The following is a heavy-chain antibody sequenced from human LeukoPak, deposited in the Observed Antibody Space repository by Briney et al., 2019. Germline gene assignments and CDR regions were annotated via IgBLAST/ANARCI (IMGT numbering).Heavy chain of an antibody. CDR1: GFTFSSYG. D-gene: IGHD3-9*01. CDR3: AKAYYDILTGYKTGYYYYMDV. CDR2: ISYDGSNK. V-gene: IGHV3-30*18. Sequence: GGSLRLSCAASGFTFSSYGMHWVRQAPGRGLEWVAVISYDGSNKYYADSVKGRFTISRDNSKNTLYLQMNSLRAEDTAVYYCAKAYYDILTGYKTGYYYYMDVWGKGTTVTVSS. J-gene: IGHJ6*03.